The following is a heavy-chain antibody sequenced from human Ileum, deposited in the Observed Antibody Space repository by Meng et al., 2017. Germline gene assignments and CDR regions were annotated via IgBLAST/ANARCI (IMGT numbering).Heavy chain of an antibody. J-gene: IGHJ5*01. V-gene: IGHV3-66*02. Sequence: VEAGGGLVQPGGSLGLSCTASGFSVSSDYINWVRQAPGKGLEWVSVIYRGGSTYYADSVNGRFTVSRDNSKNTLFLQMNSLRVEDTAVYYCARSGFDWNDAIDSWGQGTLVTVSS. D-gene: IGHD1-1*01. CDR2: IYRGGST. CDR1: GFSVSSDY. CDR3: ARSGFDWNDAIDS.